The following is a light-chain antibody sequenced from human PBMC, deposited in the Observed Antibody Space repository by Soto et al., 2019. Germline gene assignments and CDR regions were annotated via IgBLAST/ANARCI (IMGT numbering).Light chain of an antibody. CDR2: EVS. CDR3: SSFTGSSDVV. V-gene: IGLV2-14*01. Sequence: QSALTQPASVSGSPGQSITISCTGTSSDVGGYNYVSWYQQHPGKAPKLMIYEVSNWPSGVSNRFSGSKSGNTASLTISGLQAEDEADYYCSSFTGSSDVVFGGGTKVTVL. J-gene: IGLJ2*01. CDR1: SSDVGGYNY.